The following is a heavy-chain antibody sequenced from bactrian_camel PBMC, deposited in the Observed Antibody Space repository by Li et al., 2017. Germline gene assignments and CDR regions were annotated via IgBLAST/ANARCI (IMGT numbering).Heavy chain of an antibody. CDR1: GVVISRLC. CDR3: AARGRHVIQGCPADWIEDGF. D-gene: IGHD3*01. J-gene: IGHJ4*01. Sequence: HVQLVESGGGSAQAGGSLTLSCVASGVVISRLCMGWFRQAPGKERESIARVDIDDRTTFSESVKGRFTSSKDKARNTLLLQMNSLELEDTAIYYCAARGRHVIQGCPADWIEDGFWGRGTQVTVS. V-gene: IGHV3S53*01. CDR2: VDIDDRT.